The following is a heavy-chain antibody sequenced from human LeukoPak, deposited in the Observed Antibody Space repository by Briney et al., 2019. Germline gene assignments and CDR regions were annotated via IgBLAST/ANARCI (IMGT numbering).Heavy chain of an antibody. CDR2: ISSSSSYI. Sequence: GGSLRLSCAASGFTFSSYSMNWVRQAPGKGLEWVSSISSSSSYIYYADSVKGRFTISRDNAKNSLYLQMNSLRAEDTAVYYCAKDPYSYGFRDDDYWGQGTLVTVSS. CDR1: GFTFSSYS. J-gene: IGHJ4*02. D-gene: IGHD5-18*01. V-gene: IGHV3-21*04. CDR3: AKDPYSYGFRDDDY.